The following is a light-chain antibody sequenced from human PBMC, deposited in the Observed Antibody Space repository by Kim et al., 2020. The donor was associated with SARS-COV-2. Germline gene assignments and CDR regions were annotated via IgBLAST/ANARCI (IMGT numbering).Light chain of an antibody. Sequence: LSPGERAALSCRINQSVSSYLAWYPQTPGQAPRLLIYDASHRAIGIPPRFSGSGSGTDFTLTISRLEPEDSAVYYCHQYETSLWTFGQGTKVDIK. CDR3: HQYETSLWT. J-gene: IGKJ1*01. CDR1: QSVSSY. CDR2: DAS. V-gene: IGKV3-11*01.